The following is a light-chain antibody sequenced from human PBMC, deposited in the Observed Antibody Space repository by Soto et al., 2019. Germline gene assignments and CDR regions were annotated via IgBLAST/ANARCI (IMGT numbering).Light chain of an antibody. CDR1: QPIRTW. J-gene: IGKJ1*01. CDR3: LRHDLYPWT. CDR2: AAS. Sequence: DIQVTQSPSTLSASVGDRVTITCRASQPIRTWLAWYQEKPGKAPKLLIYAASTLQSGVPSRFSGSGSGTDFTLTISSLQPEDFATYYCLRHDLYPWTFGQGTKVDIK. V-gene: IGKV1-5*01.